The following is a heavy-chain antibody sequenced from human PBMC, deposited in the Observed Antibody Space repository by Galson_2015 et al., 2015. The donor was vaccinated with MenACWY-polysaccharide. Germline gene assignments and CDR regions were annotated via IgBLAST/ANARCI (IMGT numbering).Heavy chain of an antibody. D-gene: IGHD4-17*01. Sequence: TLSLTCTVSGGSISSGSYYWSWIRQPAGKGLEWIGRIYTSGGTNYNPSLKSRITISKGTSKNQLSLELSSVTAADTAVYYCARATSVTTFNQWGQGTLVTVSS. CDR2: IYTSGGT. CDR1: GGSISSGSYY. J-gene: IGHJ4*02. V-gene: IGHV4-61*02. CDR3: ARATSVTTFNQ.